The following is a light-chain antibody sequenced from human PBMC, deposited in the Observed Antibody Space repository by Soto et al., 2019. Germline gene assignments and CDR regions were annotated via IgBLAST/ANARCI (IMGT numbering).Light chain of an antibody. Sequence: DIQMTQSPSSLSASVGDRVTITCQASQDITNSLNWYQQKPGKAPKVLIYVASILETGVPSRFSGSGSGTDFTFTISSLQPEDVATYYCQQYDNLPLTFGPGTTVDIE. CDR1: QDITNS. V-gene: IGKV1-33*01. J-gene: IGKJ3*01. CDR3: QQYDNLPLT. CDR2: VAS.